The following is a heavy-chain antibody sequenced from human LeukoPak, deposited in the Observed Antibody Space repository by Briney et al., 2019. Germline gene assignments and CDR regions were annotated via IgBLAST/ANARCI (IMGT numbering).Heavy chain of an antibody. Sequence: ASVKVSCKASGYTFTGYYMHWVRQAPGQGLEWMGWINPNSGGTNYAQKFQGRVTMTRDTSTSTAYMELSRLRSDDTAVYYCARGGYCSGGSCIGPFGYWGQGTLVTVSS. V-gene: IGHV1-2*02. CDR3: ARGGYCSGGSCIGPFGY. CDR1: GYTFTGYY. CDR2: INPNSGGT. D-gene: IGHD2-15*01. J-gene: IGHJ4*02.